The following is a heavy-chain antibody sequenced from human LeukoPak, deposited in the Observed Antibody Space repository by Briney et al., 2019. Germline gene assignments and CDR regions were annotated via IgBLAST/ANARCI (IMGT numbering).Heavy chain of an antibody. Sequence: GGSLRLSCAASGFTFSSYWMSWVRQAPGKGLEWVANIKQDGSEKYYVDSVKGRFTISRDNAKNALFLQMNSLGAEDTAVYYCAKESGSFESWGQGTLVTVSS. D-gene: IGHD1-26*01. J-gene: IGHJ4*02. CDR3: AKESGSFES. CDR2: IKQDGSEK. V-gene: IGHV3-7*01. CDR1: GFTFSSYW.